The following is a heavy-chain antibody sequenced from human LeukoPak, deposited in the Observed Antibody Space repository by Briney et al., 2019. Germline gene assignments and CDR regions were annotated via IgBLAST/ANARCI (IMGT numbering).Heavy chain of an antibody. CDR1: GYTFTGYY. Sequence: ASVKVSCKASGYTFTGYYMHWVRQAPGQGLEWMGWINPNSGGTNYAQKLQGRVTMTTDTSTSTAYMELRSLRSDDTAVYYCARADYSNRGYYYYYMDAWGKGTTVTISS. J-gene: IGHJ6*03. D-gene: IGHD4-11*01. CDR2: INPNSGGT. CDR3: ARADYSNRGYYYYYMDA. V-gene: IGHV1-2*02.